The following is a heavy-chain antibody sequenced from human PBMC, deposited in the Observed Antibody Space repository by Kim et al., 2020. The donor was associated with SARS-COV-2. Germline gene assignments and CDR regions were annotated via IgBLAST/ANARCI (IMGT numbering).Heavy chain of an antibody. J-gene: IGHJ4*02. CDR1: GFTFSSYG. Sequence: GGSLRLSCAASGFTFSSYGMHWVRQAPGKGLEWVAVIWYDGSNKYYADSVKGRFTISRDNSKNTLYLQMNSLRAEDTAVYYCARDGRDSSGPYYFDYWGQGTLVTVSS. CDR2: IWYDGSNK. CDR3: ARDGRDSSGPYYFDY. D-gene: IGHD3-22*01. V-gene: IGHV3-33*08.